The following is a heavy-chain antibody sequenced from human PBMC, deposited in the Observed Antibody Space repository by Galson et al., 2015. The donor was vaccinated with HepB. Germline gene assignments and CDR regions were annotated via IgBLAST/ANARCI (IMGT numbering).Heavy chain of an antibody. CDR3: VRVSLDTAMVTSYFDY. D-gene: IGHD5-18*01. CDR1: GFTFSNYR. Sequence: SLRLSCAASGFTFSNYRVSWVRQAPGKGLEWVSYISRRSSTIYYADSVKGRFTISRDNAKNSMYLQMNSLRDEDTAVYYCVRVSLDTAMVTSYFDYWGQGTLVTVSS. CDR2: ISRRSSTI. J-gene: IGHJ4*02. V-gene: IGHV3-48*02.